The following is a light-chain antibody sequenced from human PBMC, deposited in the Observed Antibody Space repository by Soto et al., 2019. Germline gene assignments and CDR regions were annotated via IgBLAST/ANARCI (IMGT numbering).Light chain of an antibody. V-gene: IGKV1-39*01. J-gene: IGKJ1*01. CDR1: QSISIY. CDR2: ATS. Sequence: DILMTQSPSSLSASVGDRVTITCRASQSISIYLNWYQHKPGKAPNLLIYATSSLQSGVPSRFSGSVSGTDFTLTISSLQPEDFATYYCQQSYSTPPTFGHGTKVEIK. CDR3: QQSYSTPPT.